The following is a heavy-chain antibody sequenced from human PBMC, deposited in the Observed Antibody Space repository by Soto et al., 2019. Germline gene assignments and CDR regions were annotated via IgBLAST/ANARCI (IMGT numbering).Heavy chain of an antibody. CDR1: GYSFSSYW. D-gene: IGHD2-15*01. J-gene: IGHJ6*02. V-gene: IGHV5-51*01. CDR3: ARHKGYCSSASCYGMDV. Sequence: GESLKISCKGAGYSFSSYWIVWVRQMPGRGLEWMGTIYPGDSDTRYSPSFQGQVTISADKSISTAFLQWDSLKASDTAMYFCARHKGYCSSASCYGMDVWGQGATVTVSS. CDR2: IYPGDSDT.